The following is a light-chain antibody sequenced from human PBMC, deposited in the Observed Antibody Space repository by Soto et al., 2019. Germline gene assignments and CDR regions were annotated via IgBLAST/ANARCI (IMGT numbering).Light chain of an antibody. J-gene: IGKJ2*01. CDR2: DAS. Sequence: EVVLTQSPGTLSVSPGERATLSCRASQSVGTKLAWYQQTPGQGPRLLIYDASTRATGIQARFSGSGSGTEFTLSISSLQSEDFAVYFCQQYNNWYTFGQGTKLEIK. CDR1: QSVGTK. V-gene: IGKV3-15*01. CDR3: QQYNNWYT.